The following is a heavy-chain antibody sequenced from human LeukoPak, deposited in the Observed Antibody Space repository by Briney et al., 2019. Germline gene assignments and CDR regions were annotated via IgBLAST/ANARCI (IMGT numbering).Heavy chain of an antibody. D-gene: IGHD2-21*02. CDR2: ISYDGNNK. CDR1: GFTFSSYA. V-gene: IGHV3-30*04. Sequence: QPGGSLRLSCAASGFTFSSYAMHWVRQAPGKGLEWVAIISYDGNNKYYADSVKGRFTISRDNAKNSLYLQMNSLRAEDTAVYYCARAPSYCGGDCYSLDYWGQGTLVTVSS. J-gene: IGHJ4*02. CDR3: ARAPSYCGGDCYSLDY.